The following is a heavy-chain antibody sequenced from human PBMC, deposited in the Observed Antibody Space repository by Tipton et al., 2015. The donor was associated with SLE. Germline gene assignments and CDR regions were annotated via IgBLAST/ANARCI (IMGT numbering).Heavy chain of an antibody. D-gene: IGHD3-22*01. CDR1: GFTFSDYS. J-gene: IGHJ4*02. CDR2: ITTDSTHI. CDR3: AKDIDSSGYEVADY. V-gene: IGHV3-21*01. Sequence: SLRLSCAASGFTFSDYSMNWVRQAPGKGLEWVSSITTDSTHIYYADSLKGRFTISRDNSKNTLYLQMNSLRAEDTAVYYCAKDIDSSGYEVADYWGQGTLVTVSS.